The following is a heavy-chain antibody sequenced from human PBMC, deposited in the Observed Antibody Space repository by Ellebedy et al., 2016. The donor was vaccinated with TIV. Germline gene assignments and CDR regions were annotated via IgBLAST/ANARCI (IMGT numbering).Heavy chain of an antibody. J-gene: IGHJ5*02. Sequence: ASVKVSXKASGGTFSNYAISWVRQAPGQGLEWMGAIIPIVGTANYAQKFQDRVTIIADESTRTAYMELSSLRSEDTAVYYCARDFLRAPDGSGTYNSWLDPWGQGTLVTVSS. CDR2: IIPIVGTA. V-gene: IGHV1-69*13. CDR1: GGTFSNYA. CDR3: ARDFLRAPDGSGTYNSWLDP. D-gene: IGHD3-10*01.